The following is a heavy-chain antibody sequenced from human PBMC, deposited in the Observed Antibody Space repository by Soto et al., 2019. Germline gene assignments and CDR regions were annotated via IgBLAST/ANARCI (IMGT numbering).Heavy chain of an antibody. Sequence: QITLKESGPTLVKPTQTLTLTCTFSGFSLSTRGVGVGWFRQPPGKALEWLALIYWEDDEGYSPSLKSRLTITNDTTINQVVLTMTNMCPVDTATYYCAQRPRGYSYHFEYWGQGTLVTFSS. D-gene: IGHD5-18*01. CDR3: AQRPRGYSYHFEY. V-gene: IGHV2-5*02. CDR1: GFSLSTRGVG. CDR2: IYWEDDE. J-gene: IGHJ4*02.